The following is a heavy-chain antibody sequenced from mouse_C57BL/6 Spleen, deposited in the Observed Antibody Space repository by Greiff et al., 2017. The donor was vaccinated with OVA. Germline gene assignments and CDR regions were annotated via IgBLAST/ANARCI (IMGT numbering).Heavy chain of an antibody. J-gene: IGHJ1*03. CDR3: ARSHYYYEPYFDV. CDR2: INPSNGGT. CDR1: GYTFTSYW. D-gene: IGHD1-1*01. Sequence: QVQLQQPGTELVKPGASVKLSCKASGYTFTSYWMHWVKQRPGQGLEWIGNINPSNGGTNYNEKFKSKATLTVDKSSSTAYMQLSRLTSEDSAVYYCARSHYYYEPYFDVWGTGTTVTVSS. V-gene: IGHV1-53*01.